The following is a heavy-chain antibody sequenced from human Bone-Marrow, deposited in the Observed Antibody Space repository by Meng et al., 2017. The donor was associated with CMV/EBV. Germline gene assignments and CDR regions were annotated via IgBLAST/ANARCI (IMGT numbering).Heavy chain of an antibody. J-gene: IGHJ4*02. V-gene: IGHV4-39*07. CDR3: ARDITGDHY. CDR1: GDSISSSIYY. Sequence: SETLSLTCTVSGDSISSSIYYWGWIRQPPGKGLEWIASIHYSGTTYYNPSLKSRVTISVDTSKNQFSLKVTSVTAADTAVYHCARDITGDHYWGQGTLVTVSS. D-gene: IGHD7-27*01. CDR2: IHYSGTT.